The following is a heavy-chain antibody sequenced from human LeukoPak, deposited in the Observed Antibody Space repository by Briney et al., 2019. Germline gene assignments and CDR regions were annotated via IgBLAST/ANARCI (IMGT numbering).Heavy chain of an antibody. CDR3: ARYVVRGALDY. J-gene: IGHJ4*02. Sequence: PGGSLRLSCAASGFTVSSNYMSWGRQAPGEGLEWVSVIYSGGSTDYADSVKGRFTISRDNSKNTVYLQMSSLRAEDTAVYYCARYVVRGALDYWGQGTLVTVSS. V-gene: IGHV3-53*01. D-gene: IGHD3-10*01. CDR1: GFTVSSNY. CDR2: IYSGGST.